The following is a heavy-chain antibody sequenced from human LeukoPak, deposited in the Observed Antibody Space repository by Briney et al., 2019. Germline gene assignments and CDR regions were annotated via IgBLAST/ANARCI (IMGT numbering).Heavy chain of an antibody. D-gene: IGHD3-10*01. CDR2: IIPILGIA. J-gene: IGHJ5*02. V-gene: IGHV1-69*04. CDR3: ARDAGSYRFDP. Sequence: SVKVSCKASGYTFTSYGISWVRQAPGQGLEWMGRIIPILGIANYAQKFQGRVTITADKSTSTAYMELSSLRSEDTAVYYCARDAGSYRFDPWGQGTLVTVSS. CDR1: GYTFTSYG.